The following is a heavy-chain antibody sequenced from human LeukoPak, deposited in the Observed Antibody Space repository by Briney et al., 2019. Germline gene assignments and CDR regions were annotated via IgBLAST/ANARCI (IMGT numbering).Heavy chain of an antibody. J-gene: IGHJ4*02. CDR2: INTDGTVT. Sequence: PGGSLRLSCAASGFTFSKYGMLWVRHAPGKGLESVSRINTDGTVTTYADSVKGRFTVSRDNADNTMFLQMNSVRDEDTAVYYCATKQWLAPPPDSWGQGTPVTVSS. CDR3: ATKQWLAPPPDS. CDR1: GFTFSKYG. V-gene: IGHV3-74*01. D-gene: IGHD6-19*01.